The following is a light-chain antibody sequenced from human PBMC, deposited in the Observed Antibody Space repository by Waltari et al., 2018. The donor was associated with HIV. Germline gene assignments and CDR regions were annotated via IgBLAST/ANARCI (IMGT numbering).Light chain of an antibody. Sequence: SSELTQDPAVYVAVGQTVSITCQGDSLKTYYANWYHQKPGQAPVLVIYAKINRPSGIPDRFSGSGSGNTASLTITGAQAEDEGDYYCHSRDSSGNHLFGGGTKVTVL. CDR1: SLKTYY. V-gene: IGLV3-19*01. J-gene: IGLJ2*01. CDR2: AKI. CDR3: HSRDSSGNHL.